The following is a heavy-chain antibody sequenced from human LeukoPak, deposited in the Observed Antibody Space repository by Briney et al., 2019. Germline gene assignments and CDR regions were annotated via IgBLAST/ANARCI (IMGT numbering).Heavy chain of an antibody. D-gene: IGHD5-18*01. V-gene: IGHV3-30*18. CDR2: ISNDGSDK. Sequence: SGGSLRLSCAASGFTFRNYGMHWVRQAPGKGLEWMAVISNDGSDKYHTDSVKGRFTISRDNSQNTLYLQMNSLRDEDTALYRCAKDGDTGAAGYYFDYWGLGTLVTVSS. CDR1: GFTFRNYG. J-gene: IGHJ4*02. CDR3: AKDGDTGAAGYYFDY.